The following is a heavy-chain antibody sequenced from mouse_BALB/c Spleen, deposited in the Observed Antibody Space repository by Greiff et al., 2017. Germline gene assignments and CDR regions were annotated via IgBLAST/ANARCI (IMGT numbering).Heavy chain of an antibody. J-gene: IGHJ2*01. CDR1: GFNIKDTY. CDR3: AREYYGSSRYYFDY. V-gene: IGHV14-3*02. CDR2: IDPANGNT. Sequence: EVQGVESGAELVKPGASVKLSCTASGFNIKDTYMHWVKQRPEQGLEWIGRIDPANGNTKYDPKFQGKATITADTSSNTAYLQLSSLTSEDTAVYYCAREYYGSSRYYFDYWGQGTTLTVSS. D-gene: IGHD1-1*01.